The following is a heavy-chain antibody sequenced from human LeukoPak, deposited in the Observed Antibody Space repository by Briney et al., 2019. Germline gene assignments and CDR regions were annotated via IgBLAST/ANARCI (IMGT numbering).Heavy chain of an antibody. CDR3: AKDRDLYYYDSSGTQDY. CDR2: ISGSGAST. V-gene: IGHV3-23*01. J-gene: IGHJ4*02. D-gene: IGHD3-22*01. Sequence: GGSLRLSCAASGFIFSSYVMSWVRQAPGKGLEWVSGISGSGASTYYADSEKGRFTISRDNSKNTVYLQMNSLRAEDTAIYYCAKDRDLYYYDSSGTQDYWGQGTLVTVSS. CDR1: GFIFSSYV.